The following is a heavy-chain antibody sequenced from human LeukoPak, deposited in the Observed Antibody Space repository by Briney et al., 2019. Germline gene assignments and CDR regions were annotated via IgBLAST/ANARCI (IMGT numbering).Heavy chain of an antibody. CDR1: GYTFTSYD. Sequence: ASVKVSCKASGYTFTSYDIDWVRQATGQGLEWMGWMNPNSGNTGYAQKFQGRVTMTRNTSISTAYMELSSLRSEDTAVYYCARGGSGWPNHDAFDIWGQGTMVTVSS. J-gene: IGHJ3*02. D-gene: IGHD6-19*01. V-gene: IGHV1-8*01. CDR2: MNPNSGNT. CDR3: ARGGSGWPNHDAFDI.